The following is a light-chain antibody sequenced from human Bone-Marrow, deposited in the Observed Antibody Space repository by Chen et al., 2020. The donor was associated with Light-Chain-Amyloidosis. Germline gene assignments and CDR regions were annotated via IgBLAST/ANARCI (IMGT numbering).Light chain of an antibody. CDR1: SSDVGGDNH. Sequence: QSALTQPASVSGSPGQSITISCTGTSSDVGGDNHVSWYQQHPDKAPKLMIYEVTNRPSWVPDRFSGAKSANTASLTISVLQTEDEADCFCSSYTITNTLVFGSGTRVTGL. V-gene: IGLV2-14*01. CDR3: SSYTITNTLV. J-gene: IGLJ1*01. CDR2: EVT.